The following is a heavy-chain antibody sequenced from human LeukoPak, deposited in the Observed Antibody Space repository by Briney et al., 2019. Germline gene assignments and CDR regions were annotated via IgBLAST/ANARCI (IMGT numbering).Heavy chain of an antibody. D-gene: IGHD3-22*01. CDR2: IIPIFGTA. CDR1: GGTFSSYA. V-gene: IGHV1-69*05. J-gene: IGHJ3*02. CDR3: ARDRDSSGLDAFDI. Sequence: SVKVSCKASGGTFSSYAVSWVRQAPGQGLEWMGGIIPIFGTANYAQKFQGRVTITTDESTSTAYMELSSLRSEDTAVYYCARDRDSSGLDAFDIWGQGTMVTVSS.